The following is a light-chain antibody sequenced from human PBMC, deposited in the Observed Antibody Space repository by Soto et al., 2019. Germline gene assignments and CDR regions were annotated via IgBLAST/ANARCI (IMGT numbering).Light chain of an antibody. CDR3: HQYSVTSS. CDR2: KAS. J-gene: IGKJ3*01. Sequence: DIQMTQSPSTLSASVGDRVTITCRASQNIYNYLAWYQQKPGKAPKPLIYKASTLESGVPSRFSGSGSGKAFTLPISSLQPDDFATYYCHQYSVTSSFGPGTKVDVK. CDR1: QNIYNY. V-gene: IGKV1-5*03.